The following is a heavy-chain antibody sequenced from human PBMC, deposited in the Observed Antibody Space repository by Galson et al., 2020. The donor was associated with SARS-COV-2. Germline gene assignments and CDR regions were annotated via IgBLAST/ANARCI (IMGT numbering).Heavy chain of an antibody. CDR2: IYDSGRT. CDR1: GVSMSSGGYY. Sequence: SETLSLTCIVSGVSMSSGGYYWAWIRQHPGKGLEWIGYIYDSGRTQYNPSLKSRVTISRDTSKNHFSLNLNSVTAADTGVYYCARAQPLKITFGELGSGFYDVWGQGTVITVSS. D-gene: IGHD3-16*01. V-gene: IGHV4-31*03. J-gene: IGHJ3*01. CDR3: ARAQPLKITFGELGSGFYDV.